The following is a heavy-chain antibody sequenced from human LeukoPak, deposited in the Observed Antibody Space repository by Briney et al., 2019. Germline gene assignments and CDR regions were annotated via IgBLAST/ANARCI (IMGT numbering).Heavy chain of an antibody. CDR1: VFTFTTSA. Sequence: ASVKVSFKAFVFTFTTSATVWVRQARGQRLEWIGWIVVGSGNTNYAQKFQERVTITRDMSTSTAYMELSSLRSKDTAVYYCAAWGYSYGRLNRTSYYNINYWGQGSLVTVSS. CDR2: IVVGSGNT. CDR3: AAWGYSYGRLNRTSYYNINY. D-gene: IGHD5-18*01. V-gene: IGHV1-58*02. J-gene: IGHJ4*02.